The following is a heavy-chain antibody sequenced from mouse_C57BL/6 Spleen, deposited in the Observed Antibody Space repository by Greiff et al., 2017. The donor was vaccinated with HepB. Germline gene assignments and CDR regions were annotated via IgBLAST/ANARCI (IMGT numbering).Heavy chain of an antibody. D-gene: IGHD1-1*01. V-gene: IGHV11-2*01. CDR2: INSDGSAL. CDR3: MSYGSSYWYFDV. J-gene: IGHJ1*03. CDR1: GFTFSGFW. Sequence: EVHLVESGGGLVQPGGSRGLSCEGSGFTFSGFWMSWVRQTPGKTLEWIGDINSDGSALNYAPSIKDRFTIFRDNDKSTLYLQMSNVRSEDTATYFCMSYGSSYWYFDVWGTGTTVTVSS.